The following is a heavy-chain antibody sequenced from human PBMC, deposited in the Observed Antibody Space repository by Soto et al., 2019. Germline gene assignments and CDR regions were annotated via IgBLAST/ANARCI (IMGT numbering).Heavy chain of an antibody. CDR1: GGSVSSGSYY. V-gene: IGHV4-61*01. D-gene: IGHD6-13*01. J-gene: IGHJ5*02. Sequence: QVQLQESGPGLVKPSETLSLTCTVSGGSVSSGSYYWSWIRQPPGKGLEWIGYIYYSGSTNYNPSRKSRVTISVDTSKNQFSLKLSSVTAADTAVYYCARGVSSSWFDPWGQGTLVTVSS. CDR3: ARGVSSSWFDP. CDR2: IYYSGST.